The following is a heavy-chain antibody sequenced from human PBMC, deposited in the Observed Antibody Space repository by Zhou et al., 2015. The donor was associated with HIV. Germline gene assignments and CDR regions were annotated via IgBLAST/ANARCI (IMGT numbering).Heavy chain of an antibody. D-gene: IGHD6-25*01. CDR2: INPNSGVT. CDR3: ARVSTGVAAAASWLDP. Sequence: QVQLVQSGVEVRRPGASVKVPCKASEFSFITFYVHWVRQAPGQRLEWVGWINPNSGVTYYGQKFQGRVTMTRDTSTSTVYMELTRLTSDDTAMYYCARVSTGVAAAASWLDPWGQGTLVIVSS. V-gene: IGHV1-2*02. J-gene: IGHJ5*02. CDR1: EFSFITFY.